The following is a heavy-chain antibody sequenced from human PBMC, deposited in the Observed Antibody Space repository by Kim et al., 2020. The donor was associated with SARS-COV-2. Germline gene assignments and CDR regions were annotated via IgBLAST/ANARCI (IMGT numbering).Heavy chain of an antibody. V-gene: IGHV3-21*01. CDR3: ARDLYSGYDYVVAFDY. J-gene: IGHJ4*02. CDR1: GFTFSSYS. CDR2: ISSSSSYI. D-gene: IGHD5-12*01. Sequence: GGSLRLSCAASGFTFSSYSMNWVRQAPGKGLEWVSSISSSSSYIYYADSVKGRFTISRDNAKNSLYLQMNSLRAEDTAVYYCARDLYSGYDYVVAFDYWGQGTLVTVSS.